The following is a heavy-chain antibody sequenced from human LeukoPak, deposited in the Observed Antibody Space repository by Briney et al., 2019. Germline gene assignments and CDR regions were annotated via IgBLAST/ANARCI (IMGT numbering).Heavy chain of an antibody. Sequence: PSETLSFTCAVYGGSFSGYYWSWIRQPPGKGLEWIGEINHSGSTNYNPSLKSRVTISVDTSKNQFSLKLSSVTAADTAVYYCARGIRRYYDFWSGYNDYYYYMDVWGKGTTVTVSS. CDR3: ARGIRRYYDFWSGYNDYYYYMDV. CDR2: INHSGST. CDR1: GGSFSGYY. V-gene: IGHV4-34*01. J-gene: IGHJ6*03. D-gene: IGHD3-3*01.